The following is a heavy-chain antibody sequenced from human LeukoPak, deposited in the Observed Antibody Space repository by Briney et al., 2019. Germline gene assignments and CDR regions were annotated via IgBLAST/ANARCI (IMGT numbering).Heavy chain of an antibody. CDR1: GVTVSSNY. Sequence: GGSLRLSCAASGVTVSSNYMSWVRQAPGKGLEWVSVIYSGGSTYYADSVKGRFTISRDNSKNTLYLQMNSLRAEDTAVYYCARDGIGAPSGIVGATADAFDIWGQGTMVTVSS. CDR3: ARDGIGAPSGIVGATADAFDI. CDR2: IYSGGST. D-gene: IGHD1-26*01. V-gene: IGHV3-53*01. J-gene: IGHJ3*02.